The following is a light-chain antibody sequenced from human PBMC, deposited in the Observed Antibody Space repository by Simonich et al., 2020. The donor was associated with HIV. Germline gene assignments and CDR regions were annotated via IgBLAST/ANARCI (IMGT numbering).Light chain of an antibody. CDR3: QHLNSFLPLT. Sequence: DIQMTQSPSTLSASVGDRVTITCRASQSRGIWLPSYQQKPGKAPKHLLYRASTLQSGVPSRFSGSGSGTEFTLTISSLQPEDFATYYCQHLNSFLPLTFGGGTKVEIK. CDR2: RAS. V-gene: IGKV1-5*01. CDR1: QSRGIW. J-gene: IGKJ4*01.